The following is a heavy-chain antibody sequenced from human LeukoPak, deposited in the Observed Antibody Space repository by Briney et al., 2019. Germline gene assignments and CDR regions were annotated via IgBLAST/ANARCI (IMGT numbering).Heavy chain of an antibody. J-gene: IGHJ4*02. Sequence: PGGSLRLSCAASGFTFSSYWMHWVRQAPGKGLVWVSRINSDGRTTSYADSVKGRFTISRDNAKNTLYLQMNSLRAEDTAVYYCVRDRAVAGIDYWGQGTLVTVSS. CDR3: VRDRAVAGIDY. V-gene: IGHV3-74*01. CDR2: INSDGRTT. CDR1: GFTFSSYW. D-gene: IGHD6-19*01.